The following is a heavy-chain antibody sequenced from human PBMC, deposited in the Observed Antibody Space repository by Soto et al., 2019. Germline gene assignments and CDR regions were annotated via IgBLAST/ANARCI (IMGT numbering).Heavy chain of an antibody. D-gene: IGHD2-15*01. J-gene: IGHJ5*02. Sequence: QVQLVQSGAEVKKPGSSVKVSCKASGGTFSSYAISWVRQAPGQGLEWMGGIIPIFGTANYAQKFQGRVTITADESTSTAYMELSSRRSEDTAVYYCARGRGGYCSGGSCYSGWFDPWGQGTLVTVSS. CDR1: GGTFSSYA. CDR3: ARGRGGYCSGGSCYSGWFDP. CDR2: IIPIFGTA. V-gene: IGHV1-69*12.